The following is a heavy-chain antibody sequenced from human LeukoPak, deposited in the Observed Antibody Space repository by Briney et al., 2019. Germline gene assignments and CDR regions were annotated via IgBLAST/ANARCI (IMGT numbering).Heavy chain of an antibody. CDR1: GFTFSSYG. CDR3: ARDPGDYGDKRAHDAFDI. V-gene: IGHV3-33*01. Sequence: PGGSLRLSCAASGFTFSSYGMHWVRQAPGKGLEWVAVIWYDGSNKYYADSVKGRFTISRDNSKNTPYLQMNSLRAEDTAVYYCARDPGDYGDKRAHDAFDIWGQGTMVTVSS. D-gene: IGHD4-17*01. J-gene: IGHJ3*02. CDR2: IWYDGSNK.